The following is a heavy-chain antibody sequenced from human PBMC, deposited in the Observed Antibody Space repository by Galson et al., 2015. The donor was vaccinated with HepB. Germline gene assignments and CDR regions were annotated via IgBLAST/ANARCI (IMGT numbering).Heavy chain of an antibody. CDR1: A. Sequence: AMAWIRQAPGKGLEWVSGINGRGSTRSYSDAVKGRFSISRDYSKDTVFLQMDNLRAGDTAVYYCVKEGSWFGGDWFDPWGQGALVTVS. V-gene: IGHV3-23*01. CDR3: VKEGSWFGGDWFDP. J-gene: IGHJ5*02. CDR2: INGRGSTR. D-gene: IGHD3-16*01.